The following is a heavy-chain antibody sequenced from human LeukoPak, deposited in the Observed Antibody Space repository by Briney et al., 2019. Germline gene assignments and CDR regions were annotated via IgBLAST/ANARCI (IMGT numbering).Heavy chain of an antibody. CDR1: GASISSNNW. CDR2: IFHGGNT. Sequence: SETLSLTCDVSGASISSNNWWSWVRQPPGKGLEWIGEIFHGGNTNYSPSLKSRVTISVDKSNNQFSLKLSSVTAADTAVYYCARNKESNSWYPVFDYWGQGTLVTVSS. J-gene: IGHJ4*02. D-gene: IGHD6-13*01. CDR3: ARNKESNSWYPVFDY. V-gene: IGHV4-4*02.